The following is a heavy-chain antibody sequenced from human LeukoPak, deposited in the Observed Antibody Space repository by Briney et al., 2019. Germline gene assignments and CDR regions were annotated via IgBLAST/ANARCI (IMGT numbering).Heavy chain of an antibody. Sequence: GGSLRLSCAASGFTFSNHAMSWVRQTPGMGLEWVSGISGSDGTTNYADSVKGRFTVSRDNSKNTLYLQMNSLRGEETAVYYCAKGLSSSTWADFDYWGQGTLVTVSS. CDR2: ISGSDGTT. CDR1: GFTFSNHA. D-gene: IGHD6-13*01. J-gene: IGHJ4*02. V-gene: IGHV3-23*01. CDR3: AKGLSSSTWADFDY.